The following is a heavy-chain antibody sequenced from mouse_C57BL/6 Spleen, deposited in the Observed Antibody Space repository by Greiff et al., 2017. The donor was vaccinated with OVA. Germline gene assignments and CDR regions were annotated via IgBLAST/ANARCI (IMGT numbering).Heavy chain of an antibody. J-gene: IGHJ4*01. V-gene: IGHV2-2*01. Sequence: VMLVESGPGLVQPSQSLSITCTVSGFSLTSYGVHWVRQSPGKGLEWLGVIWSGGSTDYNAAFISRLSISKDNSKSQVFFKMNSLQADDTAIYYCARNWGTTVVAPCAMDYWGQGTSVTVSS. CDR1: GFSLTSYG. CDR2: IWSGGST. D-gene: IGHD1-1*01. CDR3: ARNWGTTVVAPCAMDY.